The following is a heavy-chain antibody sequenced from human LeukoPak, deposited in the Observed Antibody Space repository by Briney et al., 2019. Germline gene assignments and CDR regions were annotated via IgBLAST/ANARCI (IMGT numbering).Heavy chain of an antibody. V-gene: IGHV4-59*01. J-gene: IGHJ4*02. D-gene: IGHD3-10*01. Sequence: PSETLSLTCTVSGGPISSYYWNWIRQSPGKGLEWIGYVYYSGSTDYNPSLRSRVTISVDTSKNQFSLKLRSVTAADTAVYYCARAAESTMLRGLTRWGQGTLVTVSS. CDR3: ARAAESTMLRGLTR. CDR1: GGPISSYY. CDR2: VYYSGST.